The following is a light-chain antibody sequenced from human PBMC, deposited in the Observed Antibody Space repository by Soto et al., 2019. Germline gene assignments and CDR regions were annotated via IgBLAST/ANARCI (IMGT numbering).Light chain of an antibody. J-gene: IGKJ1*01. CDR1: QSIRNN. Sequence: EIVMSQSPATLSVSPGERATLSCRASQSIRNNLAWYQQKPGQAPRLLIYAASTRPAGVPARFSGTGSGTEFTLTITSLQSEDFATYYCLQDYNYPRTFGQGTKVEIK. CDR2: AAS. CDR3: LQDYNYPRT. V-gene: IGKV3-15*01.